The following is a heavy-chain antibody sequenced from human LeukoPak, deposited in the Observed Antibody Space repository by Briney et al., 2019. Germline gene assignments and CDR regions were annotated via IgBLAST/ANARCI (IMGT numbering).Heavy chain of an antibody. CDR3: AADLNGGYDYNY. Sequence: SVTVSCKASGFTFTSSAMQWVRQARGQRLEWIGWIVVGSGNTNYAQKFQERVTITRDISTSTAYMELSSLRSEDTAVYYCAADLNGGYDYNYWGQGTLVTVSS. D-gene: IGHD5-12*01. CDR1: GFTFTSSA. J-gene: IGHJ4*02. CDR2: IVVGSGNT. V-gene: IGHV1-58*02.